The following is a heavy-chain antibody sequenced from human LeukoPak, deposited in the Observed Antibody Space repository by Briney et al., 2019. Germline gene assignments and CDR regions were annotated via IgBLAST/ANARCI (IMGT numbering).Heavy chain of an antibody. CDR2: IYSGGST. D-gene: IGHD3-22*01. CDR3: ARGRYDSSGYYYYFDY. Sequence: GGSLRPSCAASGFTFSNYAMSWVRQAPGKGLEWVSVIYSGGSTYYADSVKGRFTISRDNSKNTLYLQMNSLRAEDTAVYYCARGRYDSSGYYYYFDYWGQGTLVTVSS. V-gene: IGHV3-66*02. CDR1: GFTFSNYA. J-gene: IGHJ4*02.